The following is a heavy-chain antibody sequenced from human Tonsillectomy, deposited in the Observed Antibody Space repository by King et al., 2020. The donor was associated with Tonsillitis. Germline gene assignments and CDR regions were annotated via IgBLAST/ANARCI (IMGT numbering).Heavy chain of an antibody. CDR1: GFIFIKYA. CDR2: ISYDGSDK. CDR3: AREVVGVPPAGGPCYFYGMDV. D-gene: IGHD2-2*01. Sequence: QLVQSGGGVVQPGRSLRLSCAASGFIFIKYATHWVRQAPGKGLEWVAVISYDGSDKYYADSVKGRFTISRDNSKNKLFLQMDSLRAEDTGVYYCAREVVGVPPAGGPCYFYGMDVWGQGTTVTVSS. J-gene: IGHJ6*02. V-gene: IGHV3-30*04.